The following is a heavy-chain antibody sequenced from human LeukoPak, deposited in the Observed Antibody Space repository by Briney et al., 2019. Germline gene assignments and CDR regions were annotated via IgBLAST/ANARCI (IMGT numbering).Heavy chain of an antibody. D-gene: IGHD1-26*01. CDR1: GGTFSSYA. V-gene: IGHV1-69*13. J-gene: IGHJ6*02. Sequence: SVKVSCKASGGTFSSYAISWVRQAPGQGLEWMGGIIPIFGTANYAQKFRGRVTITADESTSTAYMELSSLRSEDTAVYYCASLTGGWNYYGMDVWGQGTTVTVSS. CDR3: ASLTGGWNYYGMDV. CDR2: IIPIFGTA.